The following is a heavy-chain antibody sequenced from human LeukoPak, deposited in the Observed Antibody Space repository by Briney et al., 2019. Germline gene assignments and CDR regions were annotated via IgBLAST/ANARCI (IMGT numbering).Heavy chain of an antibody. V-gene: IGHV4-39*01. D-gene: IGHD3-3*01. J-gene: IGHJ3*02. Sequence: KPSETLSLTCTVSGGSISSSSYYWGWIRQPPGKGLEWIGSIYYSGSTYYNPSLKSRVTISVDTSKNQFSLKLSSVTAADTAVYYCARHKATMKYYDFWSGYLANDAFDIWGQGTMVTVSS. CDR2: IYYSGST. CDR3: ARHKATMKYYDFWSGYLANDAFDI. CDR1: GGSISSSSYY.